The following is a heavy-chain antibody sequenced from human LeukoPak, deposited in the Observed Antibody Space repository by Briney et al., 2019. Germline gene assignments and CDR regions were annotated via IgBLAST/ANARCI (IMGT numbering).Heavy chain of an antibody. Sequence: GGSLRLSCAASGFTLSSYAMSWVRQAPGKGLEWVSTISGAGSSTYYADSVKGRFTISRDNSKNTLCLQMNSLRDEDTAVYNCAKHGTAYSSSWFDYWGQGTLVTVSS. CDR1: GFTLSSYA. CDR2: ISGAGSST. J-gene: IGHJ5*01. V-gene: IGHV3-23*01. D-gene: IGHD6-13*01. CDR3: AKHGTAYSSSWFDY.